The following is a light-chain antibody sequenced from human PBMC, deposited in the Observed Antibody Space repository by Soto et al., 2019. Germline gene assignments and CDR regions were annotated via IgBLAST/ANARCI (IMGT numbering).Light chain of an antibody. CDR3: QQRSNWPIT. V-gene: IGKV3D-20*02. CDR1: QSVSSSY. CDR2: GAS. Sequence: EIVLTQSPATLSLSPGERATLSCRASQSVSSSYLAWYQQKPGQAPRLLISGASRRATGIPDRFSGSGSGKEFTLTISSLEPEHFAVYYCQQRSNWPITFGQGTRLEIK. J-gene: IGKJ5*01.